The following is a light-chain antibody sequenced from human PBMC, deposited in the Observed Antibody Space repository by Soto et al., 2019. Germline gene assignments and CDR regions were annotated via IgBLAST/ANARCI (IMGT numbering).Light chain of an antibody. CDR1: STDYGGYKY. Sequence: QSVLTQPRSVSGSPGQSVSISCAGTSTDYGGYKYVSWYQQHPGKAPKLMIFDVSERPSGVPDRFSGSKSGSTASLSIAGLQPEDEADYFCCSDAGGWLFGGGTKVTVL. J-gene: IGLJ3*02. CDR3: CSDAGGWL. CDR2: DVS. V-gene: IGLV2-11*01.